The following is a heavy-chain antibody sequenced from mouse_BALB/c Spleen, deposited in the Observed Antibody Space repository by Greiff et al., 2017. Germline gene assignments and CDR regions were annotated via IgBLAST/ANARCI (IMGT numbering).Heavy chain of an antibody. CDR2: ISTYYGDA. D-gene: IGHD1-1*01. CDR1: GYTFTDYA. J-gene: IGHJ2*01. Sequence: VQLQQSGAELVRPGVSVKISCKGSGYTFTDYAMHWVKQSHAKSLEWIGVISTYYGDASYNQKFKGKATMTVDKSSSTAYMELARLTSEDSAIYYCARGGTYGSSRYYFDYWGQGTTLTVSS. V-gene: IGHV1S137*01. CDR3: ARGGTYGSSRYYFDY.